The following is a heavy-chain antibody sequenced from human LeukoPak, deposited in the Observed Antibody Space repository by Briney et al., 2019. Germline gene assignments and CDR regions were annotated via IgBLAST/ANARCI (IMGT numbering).Heavy chain of an antibody. V-gene: IGHV3-21*01. D-gene: IGHD4-17*01. CDR1: GFTFSSYS. CDR3: ARDARAVTTFAFDV. CDR2: ISSSSSYI. J-gene: IGHJ3*01. Sequence: GGSLRLSCAASGFTFSSYSMNWVRQAPGKGLEWVSSISSSSSYIYYADSVKGRFTISRDNAKNSLYLQMNSLRAEDTAVYYCARDARAVTTFAFDVWGQGTMLTVSS.